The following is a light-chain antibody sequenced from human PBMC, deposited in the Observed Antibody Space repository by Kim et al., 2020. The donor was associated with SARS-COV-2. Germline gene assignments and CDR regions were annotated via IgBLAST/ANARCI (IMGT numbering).Light chain of an antibody. CDR3: NSRDSSGNRV. Sequence: SSELTQDPAVSVALGQTVRITCHGDSLSSYYASWYQQKPGQAPLLVLYGKNNRPSGIPDRFSGSSSGNTASLTITGAQAEDEPDYYCNSRDSSGNRVFGGGTQLTVL. CDR2: GKN. CDR1: SLSSYY. V-gene: IGLV3-19*01. J-gene: IGLJ2*01.